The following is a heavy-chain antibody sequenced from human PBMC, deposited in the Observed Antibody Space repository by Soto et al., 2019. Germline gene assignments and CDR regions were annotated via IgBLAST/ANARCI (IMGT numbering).Heavy chain of an antibody. CDR2: IYWNDDR. Sequence: TCPSLVKPPQTLPLARSLSWFFFRTPREGVGWIRQPPGEALEWLALIYWNDDRRYSPSLRSRLTITKDTSKNQVVLTMTNMDPVDTATYYCVSGSFPNWFDPWGRGILVTVSS. D-gene: IGHD3-10*01. J-gene: IGHJ5*02. CDR3: VSGSFPNWFDP. CDR1: WFFFRTPREG. V-gene: IGHV2-5*01.